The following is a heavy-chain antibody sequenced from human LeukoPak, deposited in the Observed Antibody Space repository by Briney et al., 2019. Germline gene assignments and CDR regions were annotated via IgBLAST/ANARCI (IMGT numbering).Heavy chain of an antibody. V-gene: IGHV1-18*01. D-gene: IGHD3-22*01. CDR1: GYTFTSYG. J-gene: IGHJ6*02. CDR2: ISAYNGNT. CDR3: ARTSDSSVSYYYYGMDV. Sequence: ASVKVSCKASGYTFTSYGISWVRQAPGQGLEWMGWISAYNGNTNYAQKLQGRVTMTTDTSTSTAYMELRSLRSDDTAVYYCARTSDSSVSYYYYGMDVWGRGTTVTVSS.